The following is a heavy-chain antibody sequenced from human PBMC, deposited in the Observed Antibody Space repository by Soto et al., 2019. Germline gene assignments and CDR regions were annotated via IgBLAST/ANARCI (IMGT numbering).Heavy chain of an antibody. CDR3: ARFGGYCTSPTCYTYGMDV. CDR1: RFTFSSYD. CDR2: ISSSSRTT. J-gene: IGHJ6*02. V-gene: IGHV3-48*02. D-gene: IGHD2-2*02. Sequence: PGGSLRLSCAAFRFTFSSYDMNWVRQVPGRGLEWGSYISSSSRTTYYADSVKGRFTISRDNAKNSLYLQMNSLRDEDTAVYFCARFGGYCTSPTCYTYGMDVCGPGTTVTVSS.